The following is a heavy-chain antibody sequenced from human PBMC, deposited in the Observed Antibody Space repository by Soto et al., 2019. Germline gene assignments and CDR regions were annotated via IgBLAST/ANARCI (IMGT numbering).Heavy chain of an antibody. V-gene: IGHV4-34*01. CDR2: INHSGST. J-gene: IGHJ4*02. CDR1: GGSFSGYY. D-gene: IGHD5-18*01. CDR3: ARGGYEPLDY. Sequence: SETLSLTCAVYGGSFSGYYWSWIRQPPGKGLEWIGEINHSGSTNYNPSLKSRVTISVDTSKNQFSLKLSSVTAADTAVYYCARGGYEPLDYWGQGTLVTVSS.